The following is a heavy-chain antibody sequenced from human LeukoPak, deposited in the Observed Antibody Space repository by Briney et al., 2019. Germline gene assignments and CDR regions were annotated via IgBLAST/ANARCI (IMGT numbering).Heavy chain of an antibody. J-gene: IGHJ4*02. V-gene: IGHV4-30-4*08. CDR3: AREKNYGDYGTY. CDR1: GGSINSCDYN. CDR2: ICCTGTT. Sequence: SQTLSLTCSVSGGSINSCDYNWSWIRQPPGKGLEWIGFICCTGTTYHNPSLKSQVTISVDTSKNQFSLNLSPVTVADTAVYYCAREKNYGDYGTYWGQGTLVTVSS. D-gene: IGHD4-17*01.